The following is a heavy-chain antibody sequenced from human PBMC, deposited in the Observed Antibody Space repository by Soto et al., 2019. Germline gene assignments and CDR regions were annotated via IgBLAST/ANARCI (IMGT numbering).Heavy chain of an antibody. Sequence: QVQLVQSGAEVKKPGASVKVSCKASGYTFASYAISWMRQAPGQGLEWMGWISAYNGNTNYAKKLQGRATMTTNTSTRTAYMELRGPISADTAVYYFARDPPPPDYWGQGTLVTVSS. CDR3: ARDPPPPDY. CDR1: GYTFASYA. J-gene: IGHJ4*02. V-gene: IGHV1-18*01. CDR2: ISAYNGNT.